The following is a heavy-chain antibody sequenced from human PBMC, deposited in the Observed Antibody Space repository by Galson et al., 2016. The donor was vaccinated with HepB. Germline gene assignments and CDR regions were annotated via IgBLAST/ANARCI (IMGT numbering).Heavy chain of an antibody. D-gene: IGHD4-17*01. CDR2: IGSSGSI. Sequence: SLRLSCAASGVTVSNNYMSWVRQAPGRGLELVSHIGSSGSIYYTDSVKGRFTISRDNAKNSLYLQMNSLRAEDTAVYYCVHGDYPYWGQGTLVTVSS. CDR1: GVTVSNNY. J-gene: IGHJ4*02. V-gene: IGHV3-11*01. CDR3: VHGDYPY.